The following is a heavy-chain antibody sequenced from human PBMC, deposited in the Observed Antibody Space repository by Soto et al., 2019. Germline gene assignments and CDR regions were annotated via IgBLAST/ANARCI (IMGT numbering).Heavy chain of an antibody. CDR1: GYTFTGYD. D-gene: IGHD3-3*01. CDR2: INPNSGGT. V-gene: IGHV1-2*04. Sequence: QVQLVQSGAEVKKPGASVKVSCKASGYTFTGYDMHWVRQAPGQGLEWMGWINPNSGGTNYAQKFQGWVTMTRDPSISTAYMELSRLRSDDTAVYYCARDHGDFWSGSTAGKYGMDVWGQGTTVTVSS. J-gene: IGHJ6*02. CDR3: ARDHGDFWSGSTAGKYGMDV.